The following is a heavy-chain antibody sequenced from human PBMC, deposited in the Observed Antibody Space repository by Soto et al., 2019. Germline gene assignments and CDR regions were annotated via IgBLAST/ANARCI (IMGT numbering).Heavy chain of an antibody. CDR3: ARDQDGGNSGADY. Sequence: GGSLRLSCAASGFTFSSYGMHWVRQAPGKGLEWVAVIWYDGSNKYYADSVKGRFTISRDNSKNTLYLQMNSLRAEDTAVYYCARDQDGGNSGADYWGQGTLVTVSS. J-gene: IGHJ4*02. CDR2: IWYDGSNK. V-gene: IGHV3-33*01. D-gene: IGHD2-21*02. CDR1: GFTFSSYG.